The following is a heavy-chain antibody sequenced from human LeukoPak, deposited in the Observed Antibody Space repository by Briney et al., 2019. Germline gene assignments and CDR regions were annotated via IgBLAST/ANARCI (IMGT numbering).Heavy chain of an antibody. J-gene: IGHJ4*02. CDR1: GFTFSTYA. D-gene: IGHD1-26*01. CDR3: ARDSGSYLQPTDY. Sequence: GGSLRLSCAASGFTFSTYAMIWVRQAPGKGLECVSSITANGGSTYYADSVKGRFTISRDNSKNTLYLQMNSLRADDTAVYHCARDSGSYLQPTDYWGQGTLVTVSS. CDR2: ITANGGST. V-gene: IGHV3-23*01.